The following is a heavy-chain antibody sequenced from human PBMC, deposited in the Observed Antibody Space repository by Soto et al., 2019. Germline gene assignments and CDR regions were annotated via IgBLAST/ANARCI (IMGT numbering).Heavy chain of an antibody. V-gene: IGHV3-23*01. D-gene: IGHD2-15*01. CDR1: GFTFSDYA. J-gene: IGHJ1*01. CDR2: ISATGATT. Sequence: EVQLLESGGGLVQPGGSLRLSCVASGFTFSDYAMTWVRQAPGKGLEWVSVISATGATTYYADSVRGRFTIYSDNSKNTLNLQINDLRVEDTAVIYCAKGRKSTEKDIAVMLAAASSIQHWGQGTLVTVSS. CDR3: AKGRKSTEKDIAVMLAAASSIQH.